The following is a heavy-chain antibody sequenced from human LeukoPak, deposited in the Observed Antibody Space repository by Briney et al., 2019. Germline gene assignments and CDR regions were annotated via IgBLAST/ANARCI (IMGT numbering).Heavy chain of an antibody. V-gene: IGHV3-48*01. CDR3: ARGGAARPDY. Sequence: PGGSLRLSCAASGFTFSNYGMDWVRQTPGKGLEGVSYISSNSRIIDYADSVKGRFTISRDNAKNSLYLQMNSLRAEDTAVYYCARGGAARPDYWGQGSLLTVSS. CDR2: ISSNSRII. D-gene: IGHD6-6*01. J-gene: IGHJ4*02. CDR1: GFTFSNYG.